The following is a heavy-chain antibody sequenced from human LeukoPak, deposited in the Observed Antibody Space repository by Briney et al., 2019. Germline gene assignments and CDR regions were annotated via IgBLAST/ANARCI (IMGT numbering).Heavy chain of an antibody. V-gene: IGHV3-23*01. Sequence: GGSLRLSCAASGFTFSNYAMSWVRQAPGKGLEGGSAISGSGGNTYYADSVEGRFTISRDNSKNTLYLQMDRMRVEDSAVYYCVRDGDIVVVITFDYWGQGNLVTVSS. D-gene: IGHD3-22*01. CDR1: GFTFSNYA. CDR2: ISGSGGNT. CDR3: VRDGDIVVVITFDY. J-gene: IGHJ4*02.